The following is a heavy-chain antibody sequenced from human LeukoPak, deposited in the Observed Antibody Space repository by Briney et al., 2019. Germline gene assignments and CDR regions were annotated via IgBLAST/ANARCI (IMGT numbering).Heavy chain of an antibody. CDR2: ICSGAST. V-gene: IGHV4-59*01. CDR1: GGSISSNC. J-gene: IGHJ4*02. CDR3: ARLYCSRTSCYLRDY. Sequence: PSETLSLTCTVSGGSISSNCWSWIRQAPGNGLDWIGYICSGASTIYSPSFKSRVTISADTSKNQFSLQLRSVTPADTAVYYCARLYCSRTSCYLRDYWGQGTLVTVSS. D-gene: IGHD2-2*01.